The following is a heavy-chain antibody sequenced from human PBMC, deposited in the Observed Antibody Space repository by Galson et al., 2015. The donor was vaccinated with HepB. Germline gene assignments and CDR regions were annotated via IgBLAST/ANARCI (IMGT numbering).Heavy chain of an antibody. CDR2: IKSKTDGGTT. V-gene: IGHV3-15*01. CDR1: GFTFSKAW. J-gene: IGHJ3*01. CDR3: TIQAGNSDALGF. D-gene: IGHD4-23*01. Sequence: SLRLSCAASGFTFSKAWMIWVRQAPGKGLEWVGRIKSKTDGGTTDYAAPVKDRFTISRDDSQNTLYLQMSSLKIEDTGVYYCTIQAGNSDALGFWGQGTLVAVSS.